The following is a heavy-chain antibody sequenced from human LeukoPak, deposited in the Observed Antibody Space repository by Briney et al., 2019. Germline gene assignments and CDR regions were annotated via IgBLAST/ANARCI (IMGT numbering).Heavy chain of an antibody. CDR2: IYYSGST. D-gene: IGHD4-11*01. J-gene: IGHJ5*02. Sequence: SETLSLTCAVYGGSFSGYYWGWIRQPPGKGLEWIGSIYYSGSTYYNPSLESRVTISVDTSKNQFSLKLSSVTAADTAVYYCAGRFHDYSNYVGFDPWGQGTLVTVSS. CDR1: GGSFSGYY. V-gene: IGHV4-39*01. CDR3: AGRFHDYSNYVGFDP.